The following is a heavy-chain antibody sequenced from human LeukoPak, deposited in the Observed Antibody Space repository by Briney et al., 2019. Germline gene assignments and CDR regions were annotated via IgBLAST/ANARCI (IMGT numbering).Heavy chain of an antibody. CDR1: GFTFSRHG. Sequence: QPGRSLRLSCAPSGFTFSRHGMHWVRQAPGKGLEWVAIISNDGSRKYYAHSVEGRFTISRDNSKNTLYLQMDGLRAEDTAVYYCARDGSEYYYDSSGYLGYWGQGTLVTVSS. V-gene: IGHV3-30*03. CDR3: ARDGSEYYYDSSGYLGY. J-gene: IGHJ4*02. CDR2: ISNDGSRK. D-gene: IGHD3-22*01.